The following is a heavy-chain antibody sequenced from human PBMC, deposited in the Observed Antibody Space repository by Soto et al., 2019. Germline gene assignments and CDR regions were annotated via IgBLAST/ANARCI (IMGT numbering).Heavy chain of an antibody. D-gene: IGHD6-13*01. CDR2: ISYDGSNK. V-gene: IGHV3-30-3*01. CDR1: GFTFSSYA. Sequence: PGGSLRLSCAASGFTFSSYAMHWVRQAPGKGLEWVAVISYDGSNKYYADSVKGRFTISRDNYKNTLYLQMNSLRAEDTAVYYCARPPWYRSINGGCWFDPWGQGTQVTVSS. CDR3: ARPPWYRSINGGCWFDP. J-gene: IGHJ5*02.